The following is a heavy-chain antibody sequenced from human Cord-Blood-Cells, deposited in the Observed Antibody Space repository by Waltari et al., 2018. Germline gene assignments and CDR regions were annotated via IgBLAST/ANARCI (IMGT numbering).Heavy chain of an antibody. CDR3: ARDLGRAKQYWYFDL. D-gene: IGHD3-10*01. CDR2: INPNSGGT. Sequence: QVQLVQSGAEVTKPGASVTVSCKASGYTFTGDYMHWVRQAPGQGLEWMGWINPNSGGTNYAQKFQGRVTMTRDTSISTAYMELSRLRSDDTAVYYCARDLGRAKQYWYFDLWGRGTLVTVSS. CDR1: GYTFTGDY. V-gene: IGHV1-2*02. J-gene: IGHJ2*01.